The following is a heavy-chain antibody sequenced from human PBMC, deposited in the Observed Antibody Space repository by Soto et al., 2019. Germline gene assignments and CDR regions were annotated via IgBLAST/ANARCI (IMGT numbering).Heavy chain of an antibody. V-gene: IGHV3-23*01. Sequence: GGSLRLSCATSGFTFSNYAMTWVRQAPGKGLEWVSAISAGGSGTYYADSVQGRFTISRDNSRNTLHLQMNNLRADDTAVYYCAKGTAPAVHYWGQGTLVTVSS. CDR1: GFTFSNYA. CDR3: AKGTAPAVHY. D-gene: IGHD3-10*02. J-gene: IGHJ4*03. CDR2: ISAGGSGT.